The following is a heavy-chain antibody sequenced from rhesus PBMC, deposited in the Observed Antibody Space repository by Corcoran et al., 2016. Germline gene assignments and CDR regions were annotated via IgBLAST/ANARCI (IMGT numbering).Heavy chain of an antibody. CDR2: ISGSSGST. J-gene: IGHJ4*01. CDR3: AREAPANY. CDR1: GGSVSSSNW. V-gene: IGHV4-65*01. D-gene: IGHD2-33*01. Sequence: QVQLQESGPGLVKPSETLSLTCAVSGGSVSSSNWWSWIRQPPGKGLELIGYISGSSGSTYYNPSLKSRVTSSTDTSKNQFSLKLSSVTAADTAVYYCAREAPANYWGQGVLVTVSS.